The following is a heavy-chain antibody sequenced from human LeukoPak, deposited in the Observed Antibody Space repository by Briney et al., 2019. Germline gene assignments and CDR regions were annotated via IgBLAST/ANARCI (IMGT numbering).Heavy chain of an antibody. Sequence: SETLSLTCAVSGYSISSGYYWGWIRQPPGKGLEWIGSIYHSGSTYYNPSLKSRVTISVDTSKNQFSLKLSSVTAADTAVYYCARPPSRYYDSSGYLWGQGTLVTVSS. D-gene: IGHD3-22*01. J-gene: IGHJ4*02. V-gene: IGHV4-38-2*01. CDR2: IYHSGST. CDR3: ARPPSRYYDSSGYL. CDR1: GYSISSGYY.